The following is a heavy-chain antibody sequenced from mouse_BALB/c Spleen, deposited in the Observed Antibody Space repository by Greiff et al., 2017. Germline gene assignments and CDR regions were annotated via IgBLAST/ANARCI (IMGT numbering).Heavy chain of an antibody. Sequence: QVTLKVSGPGILKPAQTLSLTCSSSGFSLSTSGMGVGWIRQPSGKGLEWLAHIWWDDDKYYNPYLKSQRTISKDTSRNQVFLKITSVDTADTATYYCSRTGGDDHPWLAYWGQGTLVTVSA. CDR3: SRTGGDDHPWLAY. V-gene: IGHV8-8*01. J-gene: IGHJ3*01. D-gene: IGHD2-3*01. CDR2: IWWDDDK. CDR1: GFSLSTSGMG.